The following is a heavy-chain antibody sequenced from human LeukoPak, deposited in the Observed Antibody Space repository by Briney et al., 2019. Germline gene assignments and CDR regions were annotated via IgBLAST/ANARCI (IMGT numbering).Heavy chain of an antibody. CDR1: GYTFTSYG. D-gene: IGHD3-10*01. J-gene: IGHJ4*02. V-gene: IGHV1-18*01. CDR2: ISAYNGNT. Sequence: ASVKVSCKAPGYTFTSYGISWVRQAPGQGLEWMGWISAYNGNTNYAQKLRGRVTMTTDTSTSTAYMELRSLRSDDTAVYYCARDRVVRGVKTFDYWGQGTLVTVSS. CDR3: ARDRVVRGVKTFDY.